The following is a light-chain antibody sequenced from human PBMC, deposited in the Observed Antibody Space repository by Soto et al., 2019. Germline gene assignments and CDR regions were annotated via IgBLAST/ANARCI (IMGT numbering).Light chain of an antibody. J-gene: IGKJ3*01. CDR3: MHAAQCPLS. V-gene: IGKV2-24*01. CDR2: RGS. CDR1: QSLVHSNGNTY. Sequence: DIVMNQTPLSSPVTLGQPASISCRSSQSLVHSNGNTYLSWLHQRPGQPPRLLIYRGSNRFSGVPDRFRGSGAGTDFTLKISRVEAEDVGVYYCMHAAQCPLSFGPGTKVDIQ.